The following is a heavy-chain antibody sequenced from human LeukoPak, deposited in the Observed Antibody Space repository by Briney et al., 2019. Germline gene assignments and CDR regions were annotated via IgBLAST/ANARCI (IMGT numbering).Heavy chain of an antibody. CDR2: IYYSGST. D-gene: IGHD5-18*01. Sequence: PSETLSLTCTVSGGSISSYYWSWIRQPPGKGLEWIGYIYYSGSTNYSPSLKSRVTISVDTSKNQFSLKLSSVTAADTAVYYCARGVDTAMAYNWFDPWGQGTLVTVSS. V-gene: IGHV4-59*08. CDR3: ARGVDTAMAYNWFDP. CDR1: GGSISSYY. J-gene: IGHJ5*02.